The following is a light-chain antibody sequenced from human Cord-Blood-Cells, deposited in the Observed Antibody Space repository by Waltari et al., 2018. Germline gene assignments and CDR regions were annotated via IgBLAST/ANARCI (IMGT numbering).Light chain of an antibody. J-gene: IGKJ1*01. CDR3: QQYNSYPTT. V-gene: IGKV1-5*01. CDR2: DAS. CDR1: QSISSW. Sequence: DIQITQSPSTLSASVGDRVTITCRASQSISSWLAWYQQKPGKAPKLLIYDASSLESGVPSRFSGSGSGTEFTLTISSLQPDDFATYYCQQYNSYPTTFGQGTKVEIK.